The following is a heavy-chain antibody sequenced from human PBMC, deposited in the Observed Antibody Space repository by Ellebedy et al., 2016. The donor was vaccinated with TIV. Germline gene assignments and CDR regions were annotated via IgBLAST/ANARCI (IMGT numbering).Heavy chain of an antibody. V-gene: IGHV3-23*01. CDR1: GFTFSSYA. Sequence: GGSLRLSXAASGFTFSSYAMSWVRQAPGKGLEWVSAISGSGGSTYYADSVKGRFTISRDNSKNTVYLQMNSLRAEDTAVYYCARDSPYSSLDYWGQGTLVTVSS. J-gene: IGHJ4*02. CDR2: ISGSGGST. CDR3: ARDSPYSSLDY. D-gene: IGHD6-13*01.